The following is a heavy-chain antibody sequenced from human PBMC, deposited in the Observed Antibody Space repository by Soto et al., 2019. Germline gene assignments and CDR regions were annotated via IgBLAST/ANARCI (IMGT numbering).Heavy chain of an antibody. J-gene: IGHJ6*02. CDR2: FDPEDGET. CDR3: ATGFPTTVTTWRYYYGMDV. CDR1: GYTLTELS. V-gene: IGHV1-24*01. Sequence: GASVKVSCKVSGYTLTELSMHWVRQAPGKGLEWMGGFDPEDGETIYAQKFQGRVTMTEDTSTDTAYMELSSLRSEDTAVYYCATGFPTTVTTWRYYYGMDVWGQGTTVTVSS. D-gene: IGHD4-17*01.